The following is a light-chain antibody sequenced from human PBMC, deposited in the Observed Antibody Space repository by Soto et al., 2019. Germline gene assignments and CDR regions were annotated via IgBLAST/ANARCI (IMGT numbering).Light chain of an antibody. J-gene: IGLJ1*01. V-gene: IGLV2-11*01. CDR2: DVS. Sequence: QSALTQPRSVSGSPGQSVTISCTGTSSDVGGYNYVSWYQQHPGKAPKVMIYDVSERPSGVPDRFSGSKSGNPASLTISGLRAEDEADYYCGSYGGSPRYVFGPGTKLTVL. CDR1: SSDVGGYNY. CDR3: GSYGGSPRYV.